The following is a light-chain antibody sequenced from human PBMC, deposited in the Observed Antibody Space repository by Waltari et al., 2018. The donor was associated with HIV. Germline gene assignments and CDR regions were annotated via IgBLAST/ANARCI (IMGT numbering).Light chain of an antibody. V-gene: IGLV2-23*03. CDR2: EGN. J-gene: IGLJ2*01. CDR1: SSDVGASSL. CDR3: SSYTSFSTVL. Sequence: SALTQPASVSGSPGQSITLSCTGSSSDVGASSLVSWYQHHPGKAPKLMIYEGNKRPSGVSNRFSGSKSGNTASLTISGLQAEDEADYYCSSYTSFSTVLFGGGTKLTVL.